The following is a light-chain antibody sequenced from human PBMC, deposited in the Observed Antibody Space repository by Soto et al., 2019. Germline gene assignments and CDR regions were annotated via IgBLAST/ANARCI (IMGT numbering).Light chain of an antibody. CDR3: QQYGRSPPFT. CDR1: QSVSNSY. J-gene: IGKJ2*01. Sequence: ELVLTQSPGTLSLSPGERATLSCRASQSVSNSYLAWYQQKPGQAPRLLIYGASNRATGIPDRFSGSGSGTDFTLTISRLEPEDFAVYFCQQYGRSPPFTFGQGTKVEIK. V-gene: IGKV3-20*01. CDR2: GAS.